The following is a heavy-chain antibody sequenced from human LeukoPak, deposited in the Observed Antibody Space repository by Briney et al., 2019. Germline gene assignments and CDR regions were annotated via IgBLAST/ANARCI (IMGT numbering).Heavy chain of an antibody. V-gene: IGHV4-34*01. CDR1: GGSFSGYY. D-gene: IGHD3-16*01. J-gene: IGHJ4*02. CDR3: ARGVLWGLFDY. CDR2: INHSGST. Sequence: SETLSFTCAVYGGSFSGYYWSWIRQPPGKGLEWIGEINHSGSTNYNPSLKSRVTISVDTSKNQFSLKLSSVTAADTAVYYCARGVLWGLFDYWGQGTLVTVSS.